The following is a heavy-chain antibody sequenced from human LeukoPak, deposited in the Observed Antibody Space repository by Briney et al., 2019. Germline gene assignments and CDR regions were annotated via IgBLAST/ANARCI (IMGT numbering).Heavy chain of an antibody. J-gene: IGHJ3*02. V-gene: IGHV1-18*01. Sequence: ASVKVSCKASGYTFTSYGISWVRQAPGQGLEWMGWISAYNGNTNYAQKLQGRVTMTRDTSTSTVYMELSSLRSEDTAVYYCARSLNRITMIVVVIADDAFDIWGQGTMVTVSS. CDR2: ISAYNGNT. CDR3: ARSLNRITMIVVVIADDAFDI. CDR1: GYTFTSYG. D-gene: IGHD3-22*01.